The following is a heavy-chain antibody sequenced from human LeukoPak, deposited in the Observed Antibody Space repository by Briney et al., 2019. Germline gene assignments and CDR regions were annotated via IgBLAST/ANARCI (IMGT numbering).Heavy chain of an antibody. D-gene: IGHD4-23*01. J-gene: IGHJ4*02. Sequence: GGSLRLSCAASGLTFNNYWMSWVRQAPGKGLEWVANIKQDGSEKHYVDSVKGRFTISRDNTKNSLYLQMNSLRAEDTAVYYCARDVAGGKSGLNDYWGQGTLVTVSS. CDR1: GLTFNNYW. CDR3: ARDVAGGKSGLNDY. V-gene: IGHV3-7*03. CDR2: IKQDGSEK.